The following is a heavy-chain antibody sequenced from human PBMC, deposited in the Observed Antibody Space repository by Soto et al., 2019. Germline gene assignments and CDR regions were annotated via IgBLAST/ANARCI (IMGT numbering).Heavy chain of an antibody. V-gene: IGHV1-69*01. Sequence: QVQLVQSGAGVKKPGSSVRVSCKASGGTLNSYTISWVRQAPGQGLEWLGGIIPVFGTTDYAQKFKGRVTITADQSTGTAYMALFSLRSENPAIYYCSMSNSYVRGDFWGQGTMVTVSS. D-gene: IGHD1-1*01. CDR1: GGTLNSYT. CDR2: IIPVFGTT. J-gene: IGHJ4*02. CDR3: SMSNSYVRGDF.